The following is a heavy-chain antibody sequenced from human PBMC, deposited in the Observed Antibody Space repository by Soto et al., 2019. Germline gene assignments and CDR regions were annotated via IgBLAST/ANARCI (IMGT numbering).Heavy chain of an antibody. V-gene: IGHV1-8*01. J-gene: IGHJ5*02. D-gene: IGHD2-21*01. CDR1: GYTFTSYD. CDR2: MDPNSGNT. Sequence: ASVKVSCKASGYTFTSYDINWVRQATGQGLEWMGWMDPNSGNTGYAQKFQGRVTMTRNTSISTAYMELSSLRSEDTAVYYCARGLSAFVVVRPNLANWFDLWSQGTLVTVSS. CDR3: ARGLSAFVVVRPNLANWFDL.